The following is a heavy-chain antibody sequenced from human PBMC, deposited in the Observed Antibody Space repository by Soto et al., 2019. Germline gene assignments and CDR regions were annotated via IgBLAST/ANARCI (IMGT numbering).Heavy chain of an antibody. V-gene: IGHV1-69*08. CDR1: GGTFSTYT. CDR3: AGDPDSHYNDSHASSYP. CDR2: IIPIIGII. D-gene: IGHD4-4*01. J-gene: IGHJ5*02. Sequence: QVQLVQSGAEVKKPGSSVKVSCKASGGTFSTYTITWVRQAPGQGLEWMGRIIPIIGIINYAQKFQGRVTISADKFTCTAYMELTGLRSDDTALYYCAGDPDSHYNDSHASSYPWGQGTLVTVSS.